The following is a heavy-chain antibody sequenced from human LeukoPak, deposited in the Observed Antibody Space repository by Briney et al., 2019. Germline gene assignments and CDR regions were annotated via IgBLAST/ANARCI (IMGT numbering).Heavy chain of an antibody. V-gene: IGHV3-43*01. Sequence: PGGSLRLSCAASGFTFDDYTMHWVRQAPGKGLEWVCLISWDGGSTYYADSVKGRFTISRDNSKNSLYLQMNSLRTEDTALYYCAKMGAAGYYYYYMDVWGKGTTVTVSS. J-gene: IGHJ6*03. D-gene: IGHD2-15*01. CDR1: GFTFDDYT. CDR2: ISWDGGST. CDR3: AKMGAAGYYYYYMDV.